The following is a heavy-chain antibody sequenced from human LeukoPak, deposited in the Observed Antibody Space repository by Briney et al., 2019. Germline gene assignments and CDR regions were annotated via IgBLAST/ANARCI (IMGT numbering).Heavy chain of an antibody. CDR1: GFTFSSYG. V-gene: IGHV3-33*01. D-gene: IGHD4-23*01. CDR3: ARDYGGDAGLDS. CDR2: IWSDDRNK. J-gene: IGHJ4*02. Sequence: PGGSLRLSCAASGFTFSSYGMHWVRQAPGKGLEWVALIWSDDRNKYYADSVKGQFTISRDNSKNTLYLQMNSLRAEDTAVDYCARDYGGDAGLDSWGQGTLVTVSS.